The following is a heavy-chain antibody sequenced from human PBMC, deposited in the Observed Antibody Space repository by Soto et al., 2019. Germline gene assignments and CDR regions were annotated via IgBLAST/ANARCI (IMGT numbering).Heavy chain of an antibody. J-gene: IGHJ6*02. V-gene: IGHV3-21*01. CDR3: ARDRDLYYDFWSGYFPYYYYYGMDV. CDR1: GFTFSSYS. CDR2: ISSSSSYI. Sequence: VGSLRLSCAASGFTFSSYSMNWVRQAPGKGLEWVSSISSSSSYIYYADSVKGRFTISRDNAKNSLYLQMNSLRAEDTAVYYCARDRDLYYDFWSGYFPYYYYYGMDVWGQGTTVTVSS. D-gene: IGHD3-3*01.